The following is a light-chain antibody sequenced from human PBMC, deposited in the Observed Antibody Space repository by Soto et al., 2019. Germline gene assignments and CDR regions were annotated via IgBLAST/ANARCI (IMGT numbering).Light chain of an antibody. CDR1: QGISSY. J-gene: IGKJ5*01. Sequence: IQLTQSPSSLSASVGDRVTITCRASQGISSYLAWYQQKPGKAPKLLIYGASTLEGGVPFRFSGSGSGTDFTLTISSLQPEDFATYFCQQLNTYPITFGQGTRLEIK. V-gene: IGKV1-9*01. CDR2: GAS. CDR3: QQLNTYPIT.